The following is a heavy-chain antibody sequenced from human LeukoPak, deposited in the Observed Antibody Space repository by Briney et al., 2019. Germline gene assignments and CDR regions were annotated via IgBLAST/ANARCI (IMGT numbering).Heavy chain of an antibody. CDR3: ARGGERWLQHFDY. CDR1: GFTFSSYW. CDR2: INSDGSST. V-gene: IGHV3-74*01. D-gene: IGHD5-24*01. Sequence: PGGSLRLSCAASGFTFSSYWMHWVRQAPGKGLVWVSRINSDGSSTGYADSVKGRFTISRDNAKNTLYLQMNSLRAEDTAVYYCARGGERWLQHFDYWGQGTLVTVSS. J-gene: IGHJ4*02.